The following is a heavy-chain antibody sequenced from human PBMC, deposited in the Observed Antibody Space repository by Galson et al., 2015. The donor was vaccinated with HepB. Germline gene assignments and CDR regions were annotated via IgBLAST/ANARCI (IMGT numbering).Heavy chain of an antibody. V-gene: IGHV1-69*06. J-gene: IGHJ4*02. D-gene: IGHD2-15*01. Sequence: SVKVSCKASGGTFSSYAISWVRQAPGQGLEWMGGIIPIFGTANYAQKFQGRVTITADKSTNSAHMELRSLRSDDTAVYYCTRDLGVRSGIFFDYWGQGTLVTVSS. CDR3: TRDLGVRSGIFFDY. CDR1: GGTFSSYA. CDR2: IIPIFGTA.